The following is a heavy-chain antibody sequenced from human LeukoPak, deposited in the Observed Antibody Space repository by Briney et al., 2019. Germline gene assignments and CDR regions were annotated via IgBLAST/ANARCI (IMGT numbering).Heavy chain of an antibody. J-gene: IGHJ5*02. V-gene: IGHV1-46*01. CDR3: ARDNSVGDIAWWFDP. Sequence: ASVRVSCKASGYSFTSHYMHWVRQAPGQGLEWMGLINPSGSSTLYAQKFQGRVTMTRDMSTTTDHMELSSLRSEDTAVYYCARDNSVGDIAWWFDPWGQGTLVTVSS. CDR1: GYSFTSHY. CDR2: INPSGSST. D-gene: IGHD3-16*02.